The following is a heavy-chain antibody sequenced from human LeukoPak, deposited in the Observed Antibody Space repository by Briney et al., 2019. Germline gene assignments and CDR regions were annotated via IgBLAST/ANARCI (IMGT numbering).Heavy chain of an antibody. J-gene: IGHJ4*02. CDR3: AKGLRITMVRGVITPSNCFDY. V-gene: IGHV4-34*01. D-gene: IGHD3-10*01. CDR1: GGSFSGYY. CDR2: INHSGST. Sequence: SETLSLTCAAYGGSFSGYYWSWIRQPPGKGLEWIGEINHSGSTNYNPSLKSRVTISVDTSKNQFSLKLSSVTAADTAVYYCAKGLRITMVRGVITPSNCFDYWGQGTLVTVSS.